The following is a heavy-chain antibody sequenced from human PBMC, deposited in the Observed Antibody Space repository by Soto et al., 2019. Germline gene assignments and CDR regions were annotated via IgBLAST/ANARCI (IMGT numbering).Heavy chain of an antibody. CDR3: PRIRRAKYYYYGMDV. J-gene: IGHJ6*02. CDR1: GGSISSYY. Sequence: ASQTLSLTGTVSGGSISSYYWSWILQPPGKGLEWIGYIYYSGSTNYNPSLQSRVTISVDTSKNQFSLKLSSVTAADTAVYYCPRIRRAKYYYYGMDVWGQGTTVTVSS. CDR2: IYYSGST. V-gene: IGHV4-59*01. D-gene: IGHD4-17*01.